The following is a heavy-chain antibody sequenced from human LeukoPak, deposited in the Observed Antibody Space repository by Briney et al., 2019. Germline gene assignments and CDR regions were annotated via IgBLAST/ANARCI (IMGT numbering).Heavy chain of an antibody. V-gene: IGHV1-18*01. CDR3: ARVVPAAMSLILRFDY. J-gene: IGHJ4*02. CDR2: ISAYNGNT. Sequence: ASVKVSCKASGYTFTSYGISWVRQAPGQGLEWMGWISAYNGNTNYAQKLQGRVTMTTDTSTSTAYMELRSLRSDDTAVYYCARVVPAAMSLILRFDYWGQGTLVTVSS. CDR1: GYTFTSYG. D-gene: IGHD2-2*01.